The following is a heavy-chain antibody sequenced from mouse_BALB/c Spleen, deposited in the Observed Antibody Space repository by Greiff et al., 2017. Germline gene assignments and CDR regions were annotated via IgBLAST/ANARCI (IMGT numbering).Heavy chain of an antibody. CDR2: IYPSDSYT. J-gene: IGHJ2*01. V-gene: IGHV1-69*02. CDR3: FYGYHY. Sequence: QVQLQQPGAELVRPGASVKLSCKASGYTFTSYWINWVKQRPGQGLEWIGNIYPSDSYTNYNQKFKDKATLTVDKSSSTAYMQLSSPTSEDSAVYYCFYGYHYWGQGTTLTVSS. D-gene: IGHD1-2*01. CDR1: GYTFTSYW.